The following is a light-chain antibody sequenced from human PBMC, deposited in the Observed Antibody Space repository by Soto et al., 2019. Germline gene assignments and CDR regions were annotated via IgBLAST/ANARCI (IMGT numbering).Light chain of an antibody. CDR1: SSDVGGYNY. V-gene: IGLV2-11*01. Sequence: QLVLTQPRSVSGSPGQSVTISCTGTSSDVGGYNYVSWYQQHPGKAPKLMIYDVSKRPSGVPDRFSGSKSGNTASLTISGLQAEDEADYYCCSYAGSDVFGTGTKLTVL. CDR3: CSYAGSDV. CDR2: DVS. J-gene: IGLJ1*01.